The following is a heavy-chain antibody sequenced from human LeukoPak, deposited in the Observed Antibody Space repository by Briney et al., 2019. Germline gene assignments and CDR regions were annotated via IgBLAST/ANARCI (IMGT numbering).Heavy chain of an antibody. J-gene: IGHJ4*02. CDR2: STASAGST. V-gene: IGHV3-23*01. CDR3: ATRGNYFDY. Sequence: GGALRLSCAASGFTFRSDVGGCVRQAPGKGLEWISSSTASAGSTYDADSVKGRFTICRDNSKLTLHLQMYGLRAEDTAVYYCATRGNYFDYWGQRTLVTVSS. CDR1: GFTFRSDV.